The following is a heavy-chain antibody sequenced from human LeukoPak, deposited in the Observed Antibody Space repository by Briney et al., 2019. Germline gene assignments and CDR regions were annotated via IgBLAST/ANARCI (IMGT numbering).Heavy chain of an antibody. CDR2: IYYTGST. Sequence: SETLSLTCTVSGGSIRNYYWSWIRQPPGKGLEWIGYIYYTGSTNYKPSLKSRLRISADTSENQFSLTLSSVTAADTAVYYCAREDPQTTVPEGMDVWGQGTTVTVSS. CDR1: GGSIRNYY. J-gene: IGHJ6*02. CDR3: AREDPQTTVPEGMDV. D-gene: IGHD4-17*01. V-gene: IGHV4-59*01.